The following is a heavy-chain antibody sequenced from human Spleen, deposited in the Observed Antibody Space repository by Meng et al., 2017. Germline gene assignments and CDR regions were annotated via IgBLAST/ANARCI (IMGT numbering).Heavy chain of an antibody. J-gene: IGHJ5*02. Sequence: GSLRLSCAASGFTFSSYSMNWVRQAPGKGLEWVSGINWNGASTGYADSVKGRFTISRDNAKNSLYLQMNSLRAEDTALYYCARDFDHWGQGTLVTVSS. CDR3: ARDFDH. CDR2: INWNGAST. CDR1: GFTFSSYS. V-gene: IGHV3-20*04.